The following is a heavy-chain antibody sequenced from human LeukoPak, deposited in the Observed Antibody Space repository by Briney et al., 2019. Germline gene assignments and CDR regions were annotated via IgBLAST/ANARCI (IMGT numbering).Heavy chain of an antibody. CDR2: ISSSSSTI. D-gene: IGHD3-10*01. CDR3: ARDITMVRGVPF. V-gene: IGHV3-48*04. J-gene: IGHJ4*02. Sequence: GGSLRLSCAASGFTFSSYSMNWVRQAPGKGLEWVSYISSSSSTIYYADSVKGRFTISRDNAKNTLYLQMNSLRAEDTAVYYCARDITMVRGVPFWGQGTLVTVSS. CDR1: GFTFSSYS.